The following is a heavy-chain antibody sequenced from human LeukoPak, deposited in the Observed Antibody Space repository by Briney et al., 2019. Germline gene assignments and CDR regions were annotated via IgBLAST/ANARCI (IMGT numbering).Heavy chain of an antibody. CDR1: GFKFDDYG. Sequence: GGSLRLSCAASGFKFDDYGMSWVRQAPGKGLEWVSGINWNGASTSYADSVKGRFTISRDNAKNSLYLQMNSLRDEDTALYYCARGYSGYDFGRYFDSWGQGTLVTVSS. V-gene: IGHV3-20*04. D-gene: IGHD5-12*01. CDR2: INWNGAST. CDR3: ARGYSGYDFGRYFDS. J-gene: IGHJ4*02.